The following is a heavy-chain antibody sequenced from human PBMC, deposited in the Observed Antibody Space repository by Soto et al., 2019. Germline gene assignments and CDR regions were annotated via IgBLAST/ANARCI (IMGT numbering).Heavy chain of an antibody. CDR2: IYYSGST. V-gene: IGHV4-30-4*01. J-gene: IGHJ6*02. D-gene: IGHD3-9*01. Sequence: SETLSLTCTVSGDSIRSGNHYWSWIRQPPGKGLEWIGYIYYSGSTYYSPSLKSRVTISVDTSKNQFSLKLNSVTAADTAVYYCARVDILTVYGCMGVWGQGTTVTVSS. CDR3: ARVDILTVYGCMGV. CDR1: GDSIRSGNHY.